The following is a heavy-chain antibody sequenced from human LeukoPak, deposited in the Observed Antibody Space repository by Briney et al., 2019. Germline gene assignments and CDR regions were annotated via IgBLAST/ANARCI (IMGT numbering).Heavy chain of an antibody. CDR3: ARDSLRDGMDV. CDR1: GFTFSSYS. Sequence: GGSLRLSCAASGFTFSSYSMNWVRQAPGKGLEWVSSISSSSSYIYYADSVKGRFTISRDNAKNSLYLQMNSPRAEDTAVYYCARDSLRDGMDVWGQGTTVTVSS. V-gene: IGHV3-21*01. J-gene: IGHJ6*02. CDR2: ISSSSSYI. D-gene: IGHD4/OR15-4a*01.